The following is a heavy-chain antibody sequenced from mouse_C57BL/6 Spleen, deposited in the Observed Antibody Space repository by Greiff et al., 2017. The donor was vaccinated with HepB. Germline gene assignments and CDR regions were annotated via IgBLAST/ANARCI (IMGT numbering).Heavy chain of an antibody. CDR1: GFTFSSYA. Sequence: EVKLVESGGGLVKPGGSLKLSCAASGFTFSSYAMSWVRQTPEKRLEWVATISDGGSYTYYPDNVKGRFTISRDNAKNNLYLQMSHLKSEDTAMYYCARDHPIYYGNYEGYFDVWGTGTTVTVSS. CDR3: ARDHPIYYGNYEGYFDV. J-gene: IGHJ1*03. V-gene: IGHV5-4*01. CDR2: ISDGGSYT. D-gene: IGHD2-1*01.